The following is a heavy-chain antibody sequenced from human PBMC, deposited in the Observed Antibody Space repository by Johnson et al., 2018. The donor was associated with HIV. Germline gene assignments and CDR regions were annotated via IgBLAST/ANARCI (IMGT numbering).Heavy chain of an antibody. V-gene: IGHV3-53*01. J-gene: IGHJ3*02. D-gene: IGHD3-22*01. CDR3: AKALGIVVVLDAFDI. CDR1: GFTVSSNY. CDR2: IYSGGTT. Sequence: VESGGGLIQPGGSLRLSCAASGFTVSSNYMSWVRQAPGKGLEWVSVIYSGGTTYYADSVKGRFTISRDNSKNSLYLQMNSLRAEDTALYYCAKALGIVVVLDAFDIWGQGTMVTVSS.